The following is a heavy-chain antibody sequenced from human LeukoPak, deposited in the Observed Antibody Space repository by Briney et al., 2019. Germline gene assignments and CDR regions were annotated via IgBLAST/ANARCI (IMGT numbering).Heavy chain of an antibody. CDR1: GFTFASYG. V-gene: IGHV3-23*01. Sequence: GGSLRLSCAASGFTFASYGMSWVRQAPGKGLEWVSGISSRGGDTYYADSVKGRFKISRDNSKNTLFLQMNSLRAEDTAVYYCAKDRSVGATKSYYHDAFDTWGQGTMVTVSS. CDR3: AKDRSVGATKSYYHDAFDT. D-gene: IGHD1-26*01. CDR2: ISSRGGDT. J-gene: IGHJ3*02.